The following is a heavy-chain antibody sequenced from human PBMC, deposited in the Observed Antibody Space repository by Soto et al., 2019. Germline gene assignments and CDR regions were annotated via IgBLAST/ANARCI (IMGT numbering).Heavy chain of an antibody. Sequence: SETLSLSCTVSGRSVSSGSYYWSWIRQPPGKGLEWIGYIYYSGSTNYNPSLKSRVTISVDTSKNQFSLKLSSVTAADTAVYYCARDRISTSWDYYYGMDVWGQGTTVT. D-gene: IGHD2-2*01. CDR1: GRSVSSGSYY. J-gene: IGHJ6*02. V-gene: IGHV4-61*01. CDR3: ARDRISTSWDYYYGMDV. CDR2: IYYSGST.